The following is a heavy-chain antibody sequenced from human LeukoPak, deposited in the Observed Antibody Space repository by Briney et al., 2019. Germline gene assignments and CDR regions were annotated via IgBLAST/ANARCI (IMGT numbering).Heavy chain of an antibody. V-gene: IGHV1-46*01. CDR3: ARPRTVGAFDAFDI. Sequence: ASVKVSCKTSRYTFTTYFIHWVRQAPGQGLEWMGIINPNGGGATYAQKFQGRVTMTRDTSTSTVYMELSSLRSEDTAVYYCARPRTVGAFDAFDIWGQGTMVTVSS. CDR1: RYTFTTYF. D-gene: IGHD1-26*01. J-gene: IGHJ3*02. CDR2: INPNGGGA.